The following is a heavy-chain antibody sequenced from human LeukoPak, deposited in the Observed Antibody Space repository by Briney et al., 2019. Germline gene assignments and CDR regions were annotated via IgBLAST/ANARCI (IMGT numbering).Heavy chain of an antibody. D-gene: IGHD3-10*01. J-gene: IGHJ5*02. V-gene: IGHV3-74*01. CDR1: GFTFSSYW. Sequence: PGGSLRLSCAASGFTFSSYWMHWVRQAPGKGRVWVSRINSDGSSTSYAHSVKGRFTISRDNAKNTLYLQLNSLRAEDTAVYYCARVKWFGELWRGENWFDPWGQGTLVTVSS. CDR2: INSDGSST. CDR3: ARVKWFGELWRGENWFDP.